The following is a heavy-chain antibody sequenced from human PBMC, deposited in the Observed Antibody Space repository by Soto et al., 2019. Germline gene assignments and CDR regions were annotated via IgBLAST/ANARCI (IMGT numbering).Heavy chain of an antibody. D-gene: IGHD2-2*01. CDR2: IIPILGIA. Sequence: QVQLVQSGAEVKKPGSSVKVSCKASGGTFSRYSITWVRQAPGHGLEWIGRIIPILGIASYAQKFQGRVTTTADKSTTTAYMRLSSLRSDDTAVYYCAREDRDRETGLVPAAIDGMDVWGQGTTVTVSS. CDR3: AREDRDRETGLVPAAIDGMDV. V-gene: IGHV1-69*08. CDR1: GGTFSRYS. J-gene: IGHJ6*02.